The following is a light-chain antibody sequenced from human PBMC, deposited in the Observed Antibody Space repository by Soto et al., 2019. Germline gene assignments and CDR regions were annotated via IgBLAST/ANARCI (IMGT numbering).Light chain of an antibody. Sequence: DIQVTQSTSSLSASVGDRVTITCRASQTISRALNWYQQKPGKAPKLLIYGASSLQSGVPSRFSGSGSGTDFILTISSLQPEDFATYYCQQSYSTPTFGGGTKVEIK. CDR3: QQSYSTPT. V-gene: IGKV1-39*01. J-gene: IGKJ4*01. CDR2: GAS. CDR1: QTISRA.